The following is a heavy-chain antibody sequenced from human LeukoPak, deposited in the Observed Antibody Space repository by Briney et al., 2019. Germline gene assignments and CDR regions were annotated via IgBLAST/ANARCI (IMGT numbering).Heavy chain of an antibody. V-gene: IGHV3-23*01. Sequence: GGSLRLSCAASGFTFSSYAMMWVRQAPGKGLEWVSTVTGSAGGTYYADSVKGRFTISRDNSKNTLYLQMNSLRSEDTSVYYCAREVYSYALVALDLWGQGTMVTVSS. CDR1: GFTFSSYA. CDR2: VTGSAGGT. CDR3: AREVYSYALVALDL. J-gene: IGHJ3*01. D-gene: IGHD2-2*01.